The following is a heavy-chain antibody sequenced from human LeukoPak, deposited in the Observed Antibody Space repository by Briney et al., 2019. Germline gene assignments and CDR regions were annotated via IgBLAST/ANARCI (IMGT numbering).Heavy chain of an antibody. D-gene: IGHD3-9*01. CDR3: ARGFYDTLTGPDF. CDR2: ISSRSSYI. V-gene: IGHV3-21*01. CDR1: GFTFSTYS. Sequence: PGGSLRLSCAASGFTFSTYSMNWVRQAPGKGLEWVSSISSRSSYIYYADSVKGRVTISRDNAKNSLYLQMNGLRAEDTAVYYCARGFYDTLTGPDFWGQGTLVTVSS. J-gene: IGHJ4*02.